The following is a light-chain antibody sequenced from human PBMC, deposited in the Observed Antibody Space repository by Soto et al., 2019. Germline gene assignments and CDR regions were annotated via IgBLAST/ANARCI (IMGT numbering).Light chain of an antibody. Sequence: EIVLTQSPGTLSLSPGEGATLSCRASQTVGNNYLDWYQQKPGQAPRLLIYGASSRATVIPDRFSGSGSGTDFTLTISRREPEDFAVYYCRQSATSPRTFGQGTKVEIK. J-gene: IGKJ1*01. CDR1: QTVGNNY. CDR3: RQSATSPRT. V-gene: IGKV3-20*01. CDR2: GAS.